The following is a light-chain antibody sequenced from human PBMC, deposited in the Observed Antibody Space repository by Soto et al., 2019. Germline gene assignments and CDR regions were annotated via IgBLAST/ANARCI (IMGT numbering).Light chain of an antibody. CDR2: LGS. J-gene: IGKJ1*01. CDR1: QSLLHSNGYTY. CDR3: MQALQTPPT. Sequence: DIVMTQSPLSLPVTPGEPASISCRSSQSLLHSNGYTYLDWYLQKPGQSPQLLIYLGSNRASGVPDRFSASGSGTDYTLKISRVEADDVGVYYCMQALQTPPTFGQGTKLEIK. V-gene: IGKV2-28*01.